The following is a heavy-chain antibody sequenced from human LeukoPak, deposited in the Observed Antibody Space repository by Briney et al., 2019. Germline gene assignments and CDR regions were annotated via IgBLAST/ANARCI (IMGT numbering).Heavy chain of an antibody. CDR2: INPNSGGT. Sequence: ASVKVSCKASGYTFTGYYMHWVRQAPGQGLEWMGWINPNSGGTNYAQKFQGWVTMTRDTSISTAYMELSRLRSDDTAVYYCARSAPLYGSGSYEDYWGQGTLVTVSS. J-gene: IGHJ4*02. V-gene: IGHV1-2*04. D-gene: IGHD3-10*01. CDR3: ARSAPLYGSGSYEDY. CDR1: GYTFTGYY.